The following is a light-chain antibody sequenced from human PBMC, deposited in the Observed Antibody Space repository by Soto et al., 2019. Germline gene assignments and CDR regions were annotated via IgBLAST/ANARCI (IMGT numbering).Light chain of an antibody. Sequence: DIQLTQSPSFLSASVGDRVTITCRASKGLSSDLAWYRQKPGKAPKLLIYAASTLQSGVPSRFSGSGSGTEFTLTISSLQPEDFATYYCQQLNSYPITFGQGTRLEIK. J-gene: IGKJ5*01. CDR3: QQLNSYPIT. CDR1: KGLSSD. V-gene: IGKV1-9*01. CDR2: AAS.